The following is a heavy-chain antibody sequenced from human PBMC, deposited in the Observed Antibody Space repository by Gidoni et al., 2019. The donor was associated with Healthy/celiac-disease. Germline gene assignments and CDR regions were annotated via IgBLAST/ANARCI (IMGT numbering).Heavy chain of an antibody. CDR1: GFTFSSYI. V-gene: IGHV3-21*01. Sequence: EVQLVESGGGLVQPGGSLRHACAASGFTFSSYIMNWGPKAPGQGLEGVSSVSSSSSYIYYADSVKGRFTISRDNAKNSLYLQMSSLRAEDTAVYYCARDPIYFYDSSSYWGQGTLVTVSS. D-gene: IGHD3-22*01. CDR2: VSSSSSYI. J-gene: IGHJ4*02. CDR3: ARDPIYFYDSSSY.